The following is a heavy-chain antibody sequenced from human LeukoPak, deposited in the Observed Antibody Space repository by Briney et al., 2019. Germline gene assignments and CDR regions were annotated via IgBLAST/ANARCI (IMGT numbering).Heavy chain of an antibody. Sequence: SETLSLTCTVSGGSISGYYWSWIRQPPGKGLEWIGYIYYSGSTNYNPSLKSRVTISVDTSKNQFSLKLSSVTAADTAVYYCARCSSTSCYYVYWGQGTLVTVSS. CDR1: GGSISGYY. CDR2: IYYSGST. V-gene: IGHV4-59*01. J-gene: IGHJ4*02. D-gene: IGHD2-2*01. CDR3: ARCSSTSCYYVY.